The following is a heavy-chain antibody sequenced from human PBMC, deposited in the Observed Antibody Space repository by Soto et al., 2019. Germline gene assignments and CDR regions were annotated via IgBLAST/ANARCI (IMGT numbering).Heavy chain of an antibody. D-gene: IGHD3-9*01. CDR1: GGSISSGGYS. CDR2: IYHSGST. CDR3: ASSYYDILTGYSSPYYFDY. J-gene: IGHJ4*02. V-gene: IGHV4-30-2*01. Sequence: SETLSLTCAVSGGSISSGGYSWSWIRQPPGKGLERIGYIYHSGSTYYNPSLKSRVTISVDRSKNQFSLKLSSVTAADTAVYYCASSYYDILTGYSSPYYFDYWGQGTLVTVSS.